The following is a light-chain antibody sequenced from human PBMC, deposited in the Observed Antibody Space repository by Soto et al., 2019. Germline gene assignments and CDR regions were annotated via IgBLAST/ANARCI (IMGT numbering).Light chain of an antibody. V-gene: IGLV2-8*01. CDR3: SSHAGNNDFV. J-gene: IGLJ1*01. CDR2: EVN. Sequence: QSVLTQPPSASGSPGQSVTISFTGTSSVYVSWYQQHPVKAPKLIIYEVNKRPSGVPDRFSGSKSGNTASLTVSGLQADDEADYYCSSHAGNNDFVFGTGTKLTVL. CDR1: SSVY.